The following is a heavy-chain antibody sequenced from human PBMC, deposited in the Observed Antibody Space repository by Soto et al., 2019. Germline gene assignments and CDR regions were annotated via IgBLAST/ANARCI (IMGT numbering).Heavy chain of an antibody. CDR3: AVEGEHYYYGMDV. J-gene: IGHJ6*02. D-gene: IGHD3-16*01. Sequence: SVKVSCKASGGTFSSYAISWVRQAPGQGLEWMGGVIPIFGTANYAQKFQGRVTITADESTSTAYMELSSLISEDTAVYYCAVEGEHYYYGMDVWGQGTTVTVSS. CDR2: VIPIFGTA. V-gene: IGHV1-69*13. CDR1: GGTFSSYA.